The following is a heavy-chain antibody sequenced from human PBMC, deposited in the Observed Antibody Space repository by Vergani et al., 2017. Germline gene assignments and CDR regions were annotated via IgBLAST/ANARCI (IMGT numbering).Heavy chain of an antibody. D-gene: IGHD3-9*01. Sequence: EVQLVQSGAEVKKPGESLKISCKGSGYSFTSYWIGWVRQMPGKGLEWMGIIYPGDSDTRYSPVFRVQVTISADKSISTAYLQWSSLKAADTAMYYFARRRYDILTGIPLDYWGQGTLVTVAS. V-gene: IGHV5-51*01. CDR1: GYSFTSYW. CDR2: IYPGDSDT. CDR3: ARRRYDILTGIPLDY. J-gene: IGHJ4*02.